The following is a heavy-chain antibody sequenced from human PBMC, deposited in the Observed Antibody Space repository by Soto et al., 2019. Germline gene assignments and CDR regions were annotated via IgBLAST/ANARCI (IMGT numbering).Heavy chain of an antibody. CDR1: DYAVNSMFYY. V-gene: IGHV4-31*02. CDR2: VYYSGRT. J-gene: IGHJ4*02. CDR3: ARMLEDGYHL. D-gene: IGHD2-2*01. Sequence: SDTLSLTCDFSDYAVNSMFYYLTFIRQHPGKGLEWIGCVYYSGRTYYNPSLKSRLGMSLDTSKNQFSLKMTSMTDADTAVYYCARMLEDGYHLWGKGNMVTVSS.